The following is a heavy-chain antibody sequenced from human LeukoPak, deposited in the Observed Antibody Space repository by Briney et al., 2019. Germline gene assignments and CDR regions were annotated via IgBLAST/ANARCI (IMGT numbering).Heavy chain of an antibody. CDR2: IYSGGST. Sequence: GGSLRLSCAASGFTVSSNYMSWVRQAPGKGLEWVSVIYSGGSTYYADSVKGRFTISRDNSKNTLYLQMNSLRAEDTAMYYCAKGHDSSGYSIDYWGQGTLVTVSS. J-gene: IGHJ4*02. D-gene: IGHD3-22*01. CDR1: GFTVSSNY. V-gene: IGHV3-66*01. CDR3: AKGHDSSGYSIDY.